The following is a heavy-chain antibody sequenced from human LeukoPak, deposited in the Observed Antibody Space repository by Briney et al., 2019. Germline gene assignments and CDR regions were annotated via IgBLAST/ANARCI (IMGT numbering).Heavy chain of an antibody. V-gene: IGHV4-34*01. CDR1: GGSFSGYY. CDR2: INHSGST. Sequence: SETLSLTCAVYGGSFSGYYWSWIRQPPGKGLEWIGEINHSGSTNYNPSLKSRVTISVDTSKNQFSLKLSSVTAADTAVYYCARHGIVLMVYADYYFDYWGQGTLVTVSS. CDR3: ARHGIVLMVYADYYFDY. D-gene: IGHD2-8*01. J-gene: IGHJ4*02.